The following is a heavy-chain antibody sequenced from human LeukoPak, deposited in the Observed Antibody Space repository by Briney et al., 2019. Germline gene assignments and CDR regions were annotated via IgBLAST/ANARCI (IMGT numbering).Heavy chain of an antibody. D-gene: IGHD3-22*01. J-gene: IGHJ4*02. CDR2: MNPNSGNT. V-gene: IGHV1-8*02. Sequence: ASVKVSCKASGYTFTSYGISWVRQAPGQGLEWMGWMNPNSGNTGYAQKFQGRVTMTRNTSISTAYMELSSLRSEDTAVYYCARELTYYYDSSGYLDFDYWGQGTLVTVSS. CDR3: ARELTYYYDSSGYLDFDY. CDR1: GYTFTSYG.